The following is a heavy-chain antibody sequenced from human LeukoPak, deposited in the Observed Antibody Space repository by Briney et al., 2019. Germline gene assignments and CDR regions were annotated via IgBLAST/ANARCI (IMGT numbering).Heavy chain of an antibody. D-gene: IGHD6-13*01. Sequence: ASVKVSCKVSGYTLTELSMHWVRQAPGKGLEWMGGFDPEDGETIYAQKFQGRVTMTEDTSTDTAYMELSSLRSEDTAVYYCATSLPSAAAGTYYYYGMDVWGQGTTVTVSS. CDR2: FDPEDGET. CDR1: GYTLTELS. CDR3: ATSLPSAAAGTYYYYGMDV. J-gene: IGHJ6*02. V-gene: IGHV1-24*01.